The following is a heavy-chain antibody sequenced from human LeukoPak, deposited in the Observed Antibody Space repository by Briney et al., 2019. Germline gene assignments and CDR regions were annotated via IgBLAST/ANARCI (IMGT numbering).Heavy chain of an antibody. V-gene: IGHV3-7*03. CDR2: IKQDGSQK. CDR3: AREPWGPYIAY. J-gene: IGHJ1*01. D-gene: IGHD2-21*01. CDR1: GFTFSTYW. Sequence: GGSLRLSCAASGFTFSTYWMSWVRQAPGKGLEWVANIKQDGSQKYYVDSVKGRFTISRDNAKNSLYLQINSLRAEDTAVYYGAREPWGPYIAYWGQGILATVP.